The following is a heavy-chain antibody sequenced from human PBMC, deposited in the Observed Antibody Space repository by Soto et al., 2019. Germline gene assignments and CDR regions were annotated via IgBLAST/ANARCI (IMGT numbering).Heavy chain of an antibody. J-gene: IGHJ5*02. V-gene: IGHV4-61*01. CDR2: VYYIGPT. Sequence: QVQLQESGPGLVKPSETLSLSCTVSGGSVSSGSFYWSWIRQPPGMGLEWIGFVYYIGPTNYNPSLKSRVAISVDTSKNQFSLKLSSVTAADTAVYYCAAGYSNSVFDPWGQGTLVTVSS. D-gene: IGHD6-13*01. CDR3: AAGYSNSVFDP. CDR1: GGSVSSGSFY.